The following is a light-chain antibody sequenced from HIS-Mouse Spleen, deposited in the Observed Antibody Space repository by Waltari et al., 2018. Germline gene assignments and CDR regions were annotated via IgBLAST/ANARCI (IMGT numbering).Light chain of an antibody. Sequence: QSALTQPASVSGSPGQSITISCTGTSSDVGSYNLVSWYQQHPGKAPKHISYEGSKRLSGFSIRFCGSKSGNTASLTISGLQAEDEADYYCCSYAGSSTWVFGGGTKLTVL. CDR3: CSYAGSSTWV. V-gene: IGLV2-23*01. CDR1: SSDVGSYNL. J-gene: IGLJ3*02. CDR2: EGS.